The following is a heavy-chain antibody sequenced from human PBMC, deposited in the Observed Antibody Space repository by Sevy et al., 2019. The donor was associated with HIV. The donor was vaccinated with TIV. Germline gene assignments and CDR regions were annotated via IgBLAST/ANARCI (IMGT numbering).Heavy chain of an antibody. Sequence: GGSLRLSCAASGFTFSSYALHWVRQAPGKGLEWVALISYDGSIKYSADSVKGRLTVSRDNSKKTLYLQMNSLRPEDTAVYFCARDQHDYGGNVRTGWFDPWGQGTLVTVSS. V-gene: IGHV3-30-3*01. CDR3: ARDQHDYGGNVRTGWFDP. CDR1: GFTFSSYA. J-gene: IGHJ5*02. CDR2: ISYDGSIK. D-gene: IGHD4-17*01.